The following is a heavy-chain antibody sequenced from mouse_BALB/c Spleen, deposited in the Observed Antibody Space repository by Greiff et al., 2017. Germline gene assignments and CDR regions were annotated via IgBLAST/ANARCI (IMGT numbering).Heavy chain of an antibody. CDR3: AREYYYGSSYVGYFDV. CDR2: ISYSGST. CDR1: GDSITSGY. V-gene: IGHV3-8*02. Sequence: EVKVEESGPSLVKPSQTLSLTCSVTGDSITSGYWNWIRKFPGNKLEYMGYISYSGSTYYNPSLKSRISITRDTSKNQYYLQLNSVTTEDTATYYCAREYYYGSSYVGYFDVWGAGTTVTVSS. D-gene: IGHD1-1*01. J-gene: IGHJ1*01.